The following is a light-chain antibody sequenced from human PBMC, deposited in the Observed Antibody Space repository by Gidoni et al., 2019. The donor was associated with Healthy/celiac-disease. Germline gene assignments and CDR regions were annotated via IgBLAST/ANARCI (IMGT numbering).Light chain of an antibody. CDR1: QDISNY. CDR2: DAA. V-gene: IGKV1-33*01. Sequence: DIQRTQSPSSLSASVGDRVTITCQASQDISNYLNWYQQKPGKAPKLLIYDAANLETGVPSRFSGSGSGTDFTFPISSLQPEDIATYYCQQYDNLPPYTFGQGTKLEIK. CDR3: QQYDNLPPYT. J-gene: IGKJ2*01.